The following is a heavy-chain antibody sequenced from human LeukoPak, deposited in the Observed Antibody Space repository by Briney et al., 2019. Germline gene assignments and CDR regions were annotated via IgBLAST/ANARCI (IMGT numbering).Heavy chain of an antibody. V-gene: IGHV3-30*02. CDR3: AKAPVGRGDAFDI. D-gene: IGHD3-10*01. J-gene: IGHJ3*02. CDR2: IRYDGSNK. CDR1: GFTFSSYG. Sequence: GGSLRLSCAASGFTFSSYGMHWVRQAPGKGLEWVAFIRYDGSNKYYADSVKGRFTISRDNSKNTLYLQMSSLRAEDTAVYYCAKAPVGRGDAFDIWGQGTMVAVSS.